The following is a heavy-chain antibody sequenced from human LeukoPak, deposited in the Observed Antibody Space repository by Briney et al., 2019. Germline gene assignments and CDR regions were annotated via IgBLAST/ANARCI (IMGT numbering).Heavy chain of an antibody. CDR3: ARGGVAGPFDY. D-gene: IGHD6-19*01. V-gene: IGHV3-23*01. Sequence: GRSLRLSCAASGFTFSSYAMSWVRQAPGKGLEWVSGISGSGDSTYYADSVKGRFTISRDNSKNTLYLQMNSLRAEDTAVYYCARGGVAGPFDYWGQGTLVTVSS. CDR1: GFTFSSYA. J-gene: IGHJ4*02. CDR2: ISGSGDST.